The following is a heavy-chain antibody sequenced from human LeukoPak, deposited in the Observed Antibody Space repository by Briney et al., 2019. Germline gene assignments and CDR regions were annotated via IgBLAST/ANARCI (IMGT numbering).Heavy chain of an antibody. CDR2: IEPSDGDI. Sequence: ASVKVSCKASGYTFTTYHMHWVRQAPGQGLEWMGVIEPSDGDIGFAHKFQGRISMTRDMSTSTVYLELSSLRSEDTAMYYCARDGSHFGDSEYWGQGTLVIVSS. CDR3: ARDGSHFGDSEY. V-gene: IGHV1-46*01. J-gene: IGHJ4*02. D-gene: IGHD4-17*01. CDR1: GYTFTTYH.